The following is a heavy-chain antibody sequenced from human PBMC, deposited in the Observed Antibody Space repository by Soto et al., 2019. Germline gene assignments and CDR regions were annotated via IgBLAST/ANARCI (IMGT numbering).Heavy chain of an antibody. Sequence: QVKLVESRGGVVQPGRSLRLSCAASGFTFSSYAMHWVRQAPGKGLEWVAVISFDGSNKYYADSVKGRFTISRDNSKNTLYLQMNSLRAEDTAVYYCAREDIAVAADYWGQGTLVTVSS. D-gene: IGHD6-19*01. CDR1: GFTFSSYA. CDR2: ISFDGSNK. CDR3: AREDIAVAADY. V-gene: IGHV3-30-3*01. J-gene: IGHJ4*02.